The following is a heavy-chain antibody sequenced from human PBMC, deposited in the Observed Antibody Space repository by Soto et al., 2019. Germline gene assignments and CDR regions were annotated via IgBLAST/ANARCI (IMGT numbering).Heavy chain of an antibody. CDR3: AREDSGRGSAFDI. CDR2: IYYSGST. CDR1: GGSISSYY. J-gene: IGHJ3*02. V-gene: IGHV4-59*01. Sequence: PSETLSLTCTVSGGSISSYYWSWIRQPPGKGLEWIGYIYYSGSTNYNPSLKSRVTISVDTSKNQFSLKLSSVTAADTAVYYCAREDSGRGSAFDIWGQGTMVTVSS. D-gene: IGHD1-26*01.